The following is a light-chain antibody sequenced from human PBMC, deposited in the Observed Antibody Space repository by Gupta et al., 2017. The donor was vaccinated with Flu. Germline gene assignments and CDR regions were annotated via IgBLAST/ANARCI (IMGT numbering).Light chain of an antibody. CDR3: QQLNSYRWT. Sequence: DIQLTQPPSFLSASVGDRVTITCRASPGISSYLAWYQQKPGKAPKLLIYAASTLQSGVPSRFSGSGSGTEFTLTISSLQPEDFATYYCQQLNSYRWTFGQGTKVEIK. CDR2: AAS. V-gene: IGKV1-9*01. J-gene: IGKJ1*01. CDR1: PGISSY.